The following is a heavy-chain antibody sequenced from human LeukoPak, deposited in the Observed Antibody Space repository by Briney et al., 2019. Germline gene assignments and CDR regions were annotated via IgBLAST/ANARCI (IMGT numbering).Heavy chain of an antibody. CDR3: ARDQYDTWSRRGNFDS. J-gene: IGHJ4*02. V-gene: IGHV3-7*03. Sequence: GGSLRLSCVASGFTFGKYWMSWVRQAPGEGLEWVANIKLDGSEKNYVDSVKGRFTISRDNTKNSLYLQMNSLRVEDTAVFYCARDQYDTWSRRGNFDSWGQGTLVIVSS. CDR1: GFTFGKYW. CDR2: IKLDGSEK. D-gene: IGHD3-3*01.